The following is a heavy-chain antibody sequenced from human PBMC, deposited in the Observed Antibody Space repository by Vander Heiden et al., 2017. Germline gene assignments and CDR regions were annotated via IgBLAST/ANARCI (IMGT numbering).Heavy chain of an antibody. CDR1: EFNLSNSW. CDR2: DGSDT. V-gene: IGHV3-74*03. Sequence: EAHLVESGGGLVQPGGSLRLSCVGSEFNLSNSWMHWVRQAPGKGLVWVSRDGSDTTYADSVRGRFTISRDNAKNTLYLQMNSLRAEDTGVYYCARGTDYGGRGRGAFDIWGQGTRVTVSS. J-gene: IGHJ3*02. CDR3: ARGTDYGGRGRGAFDI. D-gene: IGHD4-17*01.